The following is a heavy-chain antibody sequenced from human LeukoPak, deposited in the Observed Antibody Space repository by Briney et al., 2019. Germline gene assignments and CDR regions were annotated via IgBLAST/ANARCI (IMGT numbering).Heavy chain of an antibody. CDR2: IRSKVNSYAT. CDR3: PRHPADSRGSGRVDY. CDR1: GFTFSGSA. D-gene: IGHD3-22*01. J-gene: IGHJ4*02. Sequence: GGSLRLSCAASGFTFSGSAMHWVRQASGKGLEWVGRIRSKVNSYATAYAASVKGRFTISRDDSKNTAYLQMNSLKTEDTAGYYCPRHPADSRGSGRVDYWGQGTLVTVSP. V-gene: IGHV3-73*01.